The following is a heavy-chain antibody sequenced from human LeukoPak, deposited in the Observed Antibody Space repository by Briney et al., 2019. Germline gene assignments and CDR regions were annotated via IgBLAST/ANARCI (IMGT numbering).Heavy chain of an antibody. J-gene: IGHJ6*02. CDR3: TIQCSGSSCRLPDV. D-gene: IGHD2-15*01. Sequence: GGSLRPSCAASGFTFSSYAMSWVRQAPGKGLERVSTISESGASTHYAASVRGRFTISRDDSKNTLYVQMNSLRVEDTAIYYCTIQCSGSSCRLPDVWGQGTTVTVSS. CDR1: GFTFSSYA. V-gene: IGHV3-23*01. CDR2: ISESGAST.